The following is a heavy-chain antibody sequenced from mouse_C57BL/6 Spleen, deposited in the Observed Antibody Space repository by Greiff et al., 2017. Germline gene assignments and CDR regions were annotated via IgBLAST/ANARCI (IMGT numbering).Heavy chain of an antibody. Sequence: ESGPGLVKPSQSLSFTCSVTGYSITSGYYWNWIRQFPGNKLEWMGYISYDGSNNYNPSLKNRISITRDTSKNQLFLKVNAVTTEDTTTYYGARVLSTVVPFDYWGQGTTLTVSS. CDR3: ARVLSTVVPFDY. D-gene: IGHD1-1*01. V-gene: IGHV3-6*01. J-gene: IGHJ2*01. CDR1: GYSITSGYY. CDR2: ISYDGSN.